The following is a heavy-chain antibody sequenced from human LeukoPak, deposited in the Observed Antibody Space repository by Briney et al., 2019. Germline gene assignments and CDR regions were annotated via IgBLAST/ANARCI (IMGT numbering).Heavy chain of an antibody. CDR3: AKNVVVKSYIGF. J-gene: IGHJ4*02. CDR1: GFTFSTYA. CDR2: ISGGGRTT. D-gene: IGHD2-15*01. V-gene: IGHV3-23*01. Sequence: GGSLRLSCAASGFTFSTYAMSWVRQAPGKGLQWVAVISGGGRTTAYADFVKGRFTISRDNSKNTLSLRMNSLTVEDTAIYFLAKNVVVKSYIGFWGQGTLVTVSP.